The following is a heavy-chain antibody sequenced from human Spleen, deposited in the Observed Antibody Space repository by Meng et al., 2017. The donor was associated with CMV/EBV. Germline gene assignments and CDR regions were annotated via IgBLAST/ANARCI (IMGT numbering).Heavy chain of an antibody. D-gene: IGHD1-26*01. J-gene: IGHJ4*02. CDR2: ISRSSSTI. V-gene: IGHV3-48*04. CDR3: AREGRYYVPVDFDY. CDR1: GFTFSSYS. Sequence: GESLKISCAASGFTFSSYSMNWVRQAPGKGLEWVSYISRSSSTIYYADSVKGRFTISRDNANNSLYLQMNSLRAEDTAVYFCAREGRYYVPVDFDYWGQGILVTVSS.